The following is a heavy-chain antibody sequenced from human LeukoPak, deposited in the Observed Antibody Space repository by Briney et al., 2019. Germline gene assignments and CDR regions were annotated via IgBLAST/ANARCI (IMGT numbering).Heavy chain of an antibody. CDR3: ASLSCSSTSCRPAADY. D-gene: IGHD2-2*01. J-gene: IGHJ4*02. CDR1: GGTFSSYA. CDR2: IIPIFGTA. V-gene: IGHV1-69*06. Sequence: ASVKVSCKASGGTFSSYAISWVRQAPGQGLEWMGGIIPIFGTANYAQKFQGRVTITADKSTSTAYMELSSLRSEDTAVYYCASLSCSSTSCRPAADYWGQGTLVTVSS.